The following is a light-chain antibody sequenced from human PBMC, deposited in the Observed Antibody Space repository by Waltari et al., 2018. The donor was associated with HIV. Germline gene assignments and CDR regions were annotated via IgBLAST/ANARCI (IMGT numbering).Light chain of an antibody. CDR1: TGAVTSGHY. CDR3: LLSYSGRLFV. V-gene: IGLV7-46*01. Sequence: QAVVTQEPSLTVSPGGTVTLTCGSSTGAVTSGHYPYWFQQKPGQAPRTLIYDTSNKHSWTPARCSGSLLGGKAALTLSGAQPDDEADYYCLLSYSGRLFVFGPGTKVTVL. CDR2: DTS. J-gene: IGLJ1*01.